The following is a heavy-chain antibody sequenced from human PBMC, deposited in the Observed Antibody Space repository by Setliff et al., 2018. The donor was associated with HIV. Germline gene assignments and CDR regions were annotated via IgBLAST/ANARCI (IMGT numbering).Heavy chain of an antibody. V-gene: IGHV3-7*01. CDR3: TKDHLSGWASDC. J-gene: IGHJ4*02. CDR1: GFTFSTYW. D-gene: IGHD6-19*01. Sequence: GGSLRLSCAASGFTFSTYWMIWVRQAPGKGLEWVAKIKQDGSEEYYVDSVKGRSTISRDNAKNSVYLQMNSLRVEDTAMYYCTKDHLSGWASDCWGQGTLVTVSS. CDR2: IKQDGSEE.